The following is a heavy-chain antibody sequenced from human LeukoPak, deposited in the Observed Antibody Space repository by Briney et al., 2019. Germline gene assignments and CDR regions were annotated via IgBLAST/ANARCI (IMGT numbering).Heavy chain of an antibody. CDR2: IRGTGGTT. J-gene: IGHJ6*02. V-gene: IGHV3-23*01. CDR1: GFTFSDYA. CDR3: ARERGGYNYGDYYYVMDV. D-gene: IGHD5-18*01. Sequence: GGSLRLSCAASGFTFSDYALIWVRQAPGKGLEWISAIRGTGGTTYYADSVKGRFTISRDNSKNTLYLQMNSLRPEDTAVYYCARERGGYNYGDYYYVMDVWGQGTTVTVSS.